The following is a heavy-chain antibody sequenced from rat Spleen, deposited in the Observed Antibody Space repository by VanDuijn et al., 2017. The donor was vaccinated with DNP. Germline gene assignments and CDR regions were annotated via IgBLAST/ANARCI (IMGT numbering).Heavy chain of an antibody. CDR1: GFTFSNYG. D-gene: IGHD1-7*01. J-gene: IGHJ2*01. CDR3: ARQVWAFDY. Sequence: EVQLVESGGGLVQPGRSMKLSCAASGFTFSNYGMAWVRQAPKKGLEWVAYISYDGGSTYYRDPVKGRFTISRDNAKSTLYLQMDSLRSEDTATYYCARQVWAFDYWGQGVMVTVSS. CDR2: ISYDGGST. V-gene: IGHV5-25*01.